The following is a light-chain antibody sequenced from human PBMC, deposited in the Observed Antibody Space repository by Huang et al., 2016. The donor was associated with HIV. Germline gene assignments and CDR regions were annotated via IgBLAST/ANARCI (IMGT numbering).Light chain of an antibody. CDR3: QQYNNRPFT. Sequence: EIVMTQSPATLSVSPGERATLSCRASQSVSSNLAWYQHKPGQAPRLRIYGASTRATGSPARFSGSGSGTEFTLTISSLQSEDFAVYYCQQYNNRPFTFGPGTKVDIK. CDR1: QSVSSN. J-gene: IGKJ3*01. CDR2: GAS. V-gene: IGKV3-15*01.